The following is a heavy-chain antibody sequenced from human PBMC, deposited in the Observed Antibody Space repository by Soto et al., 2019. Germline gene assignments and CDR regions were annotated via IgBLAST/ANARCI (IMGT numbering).Heavy chain of an antibody. CDR3: ARYCTNSDCRHLYYFDY. V-gene: IGHV4-61*01. J-gene: IGHJ4*02. CDR2: VYFTGTT. Sequence: SETLSLTCTVSGGSVSNGMYYWIWIRHPPGKGLEWIGNVYFTGTTIYNPSLKSRVTMSVDTYKDQFFLKLTSVTAADTAVYYCARYCTNSDCRHLYYFDYWGLGTLVTVSS. CDR1: GGSVSNGMYY. D-gene: IGHD2-8*01.